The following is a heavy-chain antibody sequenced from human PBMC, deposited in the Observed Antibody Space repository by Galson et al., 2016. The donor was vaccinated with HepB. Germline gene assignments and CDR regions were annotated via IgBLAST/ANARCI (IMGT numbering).Heavy chain of an antibody. J-gene: IGHJ4*02. Sequence: SLRLSCAASGFTFSSYWMSWVRQAPGKGLEWVANIKQAGSVKYYGDSVRGRFTISRDNGKNSLYLQMNSLRAEDTAVYYCAREWVMVTAMVPFDYWGQGTLFTVSS. V-gene: IGHV3-7*01. CDR1: GFTFSSYW. D-gene: IGHD5-18*01. CDR3: AREWVMVTAMVPFDY. CDR2: IKQAGSVK.